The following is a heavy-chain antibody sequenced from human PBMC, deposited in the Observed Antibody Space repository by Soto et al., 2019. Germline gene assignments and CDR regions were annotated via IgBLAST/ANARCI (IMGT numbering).Heavy chain of an antibody. CDR3: ARIHWAQSSLDY. D-gene: IGHD6-19*01. V-gene: IGHV4-30-2*01. Sequence: TLYLTCAVSGGPIDSSAFSLSWIRQPPGKGLEWIGYVTHSGTAYSIPSLNGRLTLSVDSSQTQFSLKLTSVTAADSAFYYCARIHWAQSSLDYWGRGILVTVSS. J-gene: IGHJ4*02. CDR2: VTHSGTA. CDR1: GGPIDSSAFS.